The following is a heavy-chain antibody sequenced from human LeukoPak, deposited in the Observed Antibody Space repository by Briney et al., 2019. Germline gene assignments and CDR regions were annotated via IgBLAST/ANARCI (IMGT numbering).Heavy chain of an antibody. CDR1: GGSISSSSYY. Sequence: PSETLSLTCTVSGGSISSSSYYWGWIRQPPGKGLEWIGSIYYSGSTYYNPSLKSRVTISVDTSKNQFSLKLSSVTAADTAVYYCARGATIFGVGDYWGQGTLVTVSS. J-gene: IGHJ4*02. V-gene: IGHV4-39*01. CDR2: IYYSGST. D-gene: IGHD3-3*01. CDR3: ARGATIFGVGDY.